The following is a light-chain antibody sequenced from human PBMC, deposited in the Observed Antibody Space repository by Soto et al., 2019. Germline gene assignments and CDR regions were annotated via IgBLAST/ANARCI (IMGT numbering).Light chain of an antibody. CDR2: YSN. CDR3: SSYTSSVTNV. CDR1: TSNIGTNA. V-gene: IGLV1-47*01. Sequence: QSVLTQSASASGTPGQRVTISCSGGTSNIGTNAVYWFQLLPGTAPKLLIYYSNHRPSGISDRFSGSKSGTSASLAISGLRPEDEADYFCSSYTSSVTNVFGSGTKVTVL. J-gene: IGLJ1*01.